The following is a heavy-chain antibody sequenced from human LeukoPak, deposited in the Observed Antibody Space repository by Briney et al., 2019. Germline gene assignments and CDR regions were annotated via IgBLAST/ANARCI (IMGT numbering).Heavy chain of an antibody. V-gene: IGHV3-23*01. CDR1: GFTFHHYA. Sequence: GGSLRLSCAASGFTFHHYAIHWVRQAPGKGLEWVSSISTTGSTTYYADSVRGRFTISRDNSQNTLSLQMDSLTAADTAVYSCATYDLWTTYYTFQYWGQGTLVSVSS. CDR3: ATYDLWTTYYTFQY. J-gene: IGHJ4*02. D-gene: IGHD3-3*01. CDR2: ISTTGSTT.